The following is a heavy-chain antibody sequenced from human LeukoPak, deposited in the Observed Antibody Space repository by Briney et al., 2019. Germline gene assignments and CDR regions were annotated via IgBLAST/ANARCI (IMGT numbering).Heavy chain of an antibody. V-gene: IGHV4-4*07. J-gene: IGHJ3*02. CDR1: GGSISSYY. CDR2: IYTSGST. D-gene: IGHD2-2*01. Sequence: PSETLSLXCTVSGGSISSYYWSWIRQPAGKGLESIGRIYTSGSTNYNPSLKSRVTMSVDTSKNQFSLKLSSVTAADTAVYYCARVSGYCSSTSCPPEFDIWGQGTMVTVSS. CDR3: ARVSGYCSSTSCPPEFDI.